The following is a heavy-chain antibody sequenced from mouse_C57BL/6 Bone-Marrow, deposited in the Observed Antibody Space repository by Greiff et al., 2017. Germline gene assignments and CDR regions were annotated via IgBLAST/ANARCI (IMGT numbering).Heavy chain of an antibody. CDR1: GYTFTNYW. CDR3: ALTMVTSWFAY. D-gene: IGHD2-2*01. CDR2: IYPGGGYT. V-gene: IGHV1-63*01. J-gene: IGHJ3*01. Sequence: QVQLQQSGAELVRPGTSVKMSCKASGYTFTNYWIGWAKQRPGHGLEWIGGIYPGGGYTNYNEKFKGKATLTADKSSSTAYMQFSSLTSEDSAISYCALTMVTSWFAYGGQGTRVTVSA.